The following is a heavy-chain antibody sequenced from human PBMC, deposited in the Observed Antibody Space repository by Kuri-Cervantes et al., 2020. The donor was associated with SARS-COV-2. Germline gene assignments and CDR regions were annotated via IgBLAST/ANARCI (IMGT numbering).Heavy chain of an antibody. V-gene: IGHV3-30-3*01. Sequence: GESLKISCAASGFTFSSYAMHWVRQAPGKGLEWVAVISYDGSDKYYADSVKGRFTISRDNAKNSLYLQMNSLRAEDTAVYYCARGESYYYYYYMDVWGKGTTVTVSS. D-gene: IGHD3-16*01. CDR3: ARGESYYYYYYMDV. CDR2: ISYDGSDK. CDR1: GFTFSSYA. J-gene: IGHJ6*03.